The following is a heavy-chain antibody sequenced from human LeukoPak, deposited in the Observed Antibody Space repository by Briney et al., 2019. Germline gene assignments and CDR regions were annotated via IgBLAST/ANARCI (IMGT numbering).Heavy chain of an antibody. V-gene: IGHV4-59*01. CDR1: GGSIKNYY. J-gene: IGHJ6*02. CDR3: ARQSDPYYHYGLDF. CDR2: VYYTGTT. Sequence: SSETLSLTCTLSGGSIKNYYWSWIRQPLGKGLEWIGYVYYTGTTSYNSSLKSRVTISVETSKNQFSLTLNSVTAADTAVYHCARQSDPYYHYGLDFWGQGTTVIVSS.